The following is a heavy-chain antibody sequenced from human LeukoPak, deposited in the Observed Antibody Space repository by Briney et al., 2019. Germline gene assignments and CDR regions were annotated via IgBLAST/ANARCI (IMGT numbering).Heavy chain of an antibody. CDR2: VYYSGST. Sequence: PSETLSLTCTVSGGSISSGGYYWSWIRQHPGKGLEWIGYVYYSGSTCYNPSLKSRVTISVDTSKNQFSLKLSSVTAADTAVYYCARDRSHGDSTYFDYWGQGTLVTVSS. V-gene: IGHV4-31*03. J-gene: IGHJ4*02. CDR3: ARDRSHGDSTYFDY. D-gene: IGHD4-17*01. CDR1: GGSISSGGYY.